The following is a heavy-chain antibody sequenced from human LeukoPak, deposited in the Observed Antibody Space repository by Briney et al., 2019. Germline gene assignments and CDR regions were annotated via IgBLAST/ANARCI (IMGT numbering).Heavy chain of an antibody. D-gene: IGHD3-10*01. V-gene: IGHV3-23*01. CDR1: GFTFSSYV. Sequence: GGSLRLSCAASGFTFSSYVMSWVRQAPGKGREWVSAVTGSGGGTWFGGSAKGRFTISRDNSQNTMYLKMNSLRADDTAVYYCAMWPYVSGSYWEGIEYWGQGTLVTVSS. CDR2: VTGSGGGT. CDR3: AMWPYVSGSYWEGIEY. J-gene: IGHJ4*02.